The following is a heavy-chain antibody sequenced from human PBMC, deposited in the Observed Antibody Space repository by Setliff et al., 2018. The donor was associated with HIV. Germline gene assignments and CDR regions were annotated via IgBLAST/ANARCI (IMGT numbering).Heavy chain of an antibody. Sequence: SETLSLTCTVSGDSLSSGGYYWIWIRHRPGGGLEWIGYIYRTGATHYNPSLKSRLTISVDTSKNQFSLKLSSVSAADTAVYYCAGAFYYYDFWSGYPRSHFDSWGQGTLVTV. CDR3: AGAFYYYDFWSGYPRSHFDS. V-gene: IGHV4-30-4*08. CDR1: GDSLSSGGYY. D-gene: IGHD3-3*01. CDR2: IYRTGAT. J-gene: IGHJ4*02.